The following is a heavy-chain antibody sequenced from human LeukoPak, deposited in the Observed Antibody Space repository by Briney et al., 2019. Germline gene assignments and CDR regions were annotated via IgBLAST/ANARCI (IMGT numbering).Heavy chain of an antibody. CDR3: ASRDYFDY. CDR2: IWYDGSTK. Sequence: GGSLRLSCAASGFTFSSYGMHWVRQAPGKGLEWVAVIWYDGSTKYYADSVKGRFTISRDNSKNTLYLQMNSLRDEDTAVYYCASRDYFDYWGQGTLVTVSS. V-gene: IGHV3-33*01. CDR1: GFTFSSYG. J-gene: IGHJ4*02.